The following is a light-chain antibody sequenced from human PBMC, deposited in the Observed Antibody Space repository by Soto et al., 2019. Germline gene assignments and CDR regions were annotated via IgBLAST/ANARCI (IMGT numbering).Light chain of an antibody. J-gene: IGKJ4*01. V-gene: IGKV3D-15*01. CDR1: QSVSSN. CDR3: QQYNDWPLT. Sequence: EIVMTQSPATLSVSPGERATLSCRASQSVSSNLAWYQQKPGQAPSLLIYVISARATGIPTRFSGSGSGTEFTLTISSLQSEDFAVYYCQQYNDWPLTFGGGTKVEIK. CDR2: VIS.